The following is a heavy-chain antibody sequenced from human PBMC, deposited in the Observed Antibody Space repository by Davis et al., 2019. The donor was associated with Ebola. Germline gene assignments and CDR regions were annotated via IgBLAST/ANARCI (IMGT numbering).Heavy chain of an antibody. J-gene: IGHJ4*02. CDR1: GYTFTSYY. V-gene: IGHV1-46*01. CDR2: INPSGGST. CDR3: ARDIVPAARPFDY. D-gene: IGHD2-2*01. Sequence: ASVKVSCKASGYTFTSYYMHWVRQAPGQGLEWMGIINPSGGSTSYAQKFQGRVTMTRDTSTSTAYMELRSLRSDDTAVYYCARDIVPAARPFDYWGQGTLVTVSS.